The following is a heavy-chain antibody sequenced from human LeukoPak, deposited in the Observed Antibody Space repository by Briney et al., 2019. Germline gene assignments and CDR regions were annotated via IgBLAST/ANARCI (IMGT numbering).Heavy chain of an antibody. V-gene: IGHV4-59*01. D-gene: IGHD6-13*01. CDR2: IYYSGTT. Sequence: KSSETLSLTCTVSGGSISSDYWSWIRQSPGKGLEWIGYIYYSGTTSYNPSLKSRVTISLDTSKNQFSLKLSSVTAADTAVYYCARGPSSSWFKYFDLWGRGTLVTVSS. CDR3: ARGPSSSWFKYFDL. J-gene: IGHJ2*01. CDR1: GGSISSDY.